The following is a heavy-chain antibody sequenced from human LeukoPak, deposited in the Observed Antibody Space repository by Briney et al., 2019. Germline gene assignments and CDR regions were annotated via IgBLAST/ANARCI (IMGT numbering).Heavy chain of an antibody. D-gene: IGHD3-22*01. V-gene: IGHV1-69*05. J-gene: IGHJ1*01. Sequence: GASVKVSCKASGGTFSSYAISWVRQAPGQGLEWMGGIIPIFGTANYAQKFQGRVTITTDESTSTAYMELSSLRSEDTAVYYCARDPAYNYYDSSGFFQHWGQGTLVTVSS. CDR3: ARDPAYNYYDSSGFFQH. CDR2: IIPIFGTA. CDR1: GGTFSSYA.